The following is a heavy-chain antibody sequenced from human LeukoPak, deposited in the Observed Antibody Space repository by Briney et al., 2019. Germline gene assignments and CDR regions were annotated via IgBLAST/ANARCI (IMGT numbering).Heavy chain of an antibody. D-gene: IGHD6-19*01. J-gene: IGHJ4*02. V-gene: IGHV4-61*01. CDR3: ARGGIMALAGGLDF. Sequence: PSETLSLTCTVSGGSVSSGSHYWSWIRQPPGKGLEWIGYIYYSGSTNFNPSLKSRVTISVDTSKNQFSLKLSSVTAADTAVYYCARGGIMALAGGLDFWGQGTLVTVSS. CDR1: GGSVSSGSHY. CDR2: IYYSGST.